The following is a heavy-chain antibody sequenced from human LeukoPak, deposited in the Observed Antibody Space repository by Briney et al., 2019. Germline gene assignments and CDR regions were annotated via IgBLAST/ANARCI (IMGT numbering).Heavy chain of an antibody. CDR1: GGSISSGSYY. Sequence: SETLSLTCTVSGGSISSGSYYCSWIRQPAGKGLEWIGHIYKSGSTNYNPSLKSRVTISVDTSKNQFSLKLSSVTAADTAVYYCAREGSSNWFDPWGQGTLVTVSS. V-gene: IGHV4-61*10. D-gene: IGHD6-6*01. CDR3: AREGSSNWFDP. CDR2: IYKSGST. J-gene: IGHJ5*02.